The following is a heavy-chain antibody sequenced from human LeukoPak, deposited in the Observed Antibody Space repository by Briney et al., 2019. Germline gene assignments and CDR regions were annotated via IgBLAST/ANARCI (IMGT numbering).Heavy chain of an antibody. CDR3: ARAPYCSSTSCNYYYYSMGV. V-gene: IGHV1-18*01. D-gene: IGHD2-2*01. CDR2: ISTSNGNT. J-gene: IGHJ6*02. CDR1: GYTFTNYG. Sequence: ASEKVSCKASGYTFTNYGMSWVRQAPGQGLEWMGWISTSNGNTSYAQKLQGRVTMTTDTSTSTAYMELRSLRSDDTAVYYCARAPYCSSTSCNYYYYSMGVWGQGTTVTVSS.